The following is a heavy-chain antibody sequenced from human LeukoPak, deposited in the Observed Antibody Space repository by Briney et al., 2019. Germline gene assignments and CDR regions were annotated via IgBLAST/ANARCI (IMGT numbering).Heavy chain of an antibody. V-gene: IGHV1-8*01. Sequence: ASVNVSCKASGYTFTSCDINWVRQATGQGLEWMGWMNPNSGNTGYGQSFQGRITMTRDISIGTAYMELSNLTSEDTAIYYCTRGSSGRRDNWGQGTLVTVAA. J-gene: IGHJ4*02. D-gene: IGHD6-19*01. CDR2: MNPNSGNT. CDR1: GYTFTSCD. CDR3: TRGSSGRRDN.